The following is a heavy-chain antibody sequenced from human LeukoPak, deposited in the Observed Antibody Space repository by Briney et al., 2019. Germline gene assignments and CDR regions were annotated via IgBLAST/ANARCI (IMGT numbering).Heavy chain of an antibody. CDR3: AKRNSGNYFDD. J-gene: IGHJ4*02. Sequence: GGSLRLSCAASGVTFSGHSMHWVRQAPGKGLVWVSGISRDGTITNYADAVEGRFTISRDNAKNTLYLQMNSLRAEDTAVYYCAKRNSGNYFDDWGQGSLVTVSS. D-gene: IGHD1-26*01. CDR1: GVTFSGHS. CDR2: ISRDGTIT. V-gene: IGHV3-74*01.